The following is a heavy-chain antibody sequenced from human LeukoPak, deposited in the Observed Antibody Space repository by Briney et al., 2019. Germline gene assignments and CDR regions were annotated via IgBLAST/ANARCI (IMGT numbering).Heavy chain of an antibody. CDR2: ITPFNGNT. D-gene: IGHD2-2*01. Sequence: GASVKASCKASGYTFTYRYLHWVRQAPGQALEWMGWITPFNGNTNYAQKFQDRVTITRDRSMSTAYMELSSLRSEDTAMYYCASTSGVLDQYYFDYWGQGTLVTVSS. CDR3: ASTSGVLDQYYFDY. CDR1: GYTFTYRY. V-gene: IGHV1-45*02. J-gene: IGHJ4*02.